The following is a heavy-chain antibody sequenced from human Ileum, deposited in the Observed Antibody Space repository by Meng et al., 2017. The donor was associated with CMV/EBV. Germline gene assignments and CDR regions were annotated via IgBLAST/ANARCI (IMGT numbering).Heavy chain of an antibody. CDR3: AKATFSFAYMGDT. D-gene: IGHD5-18*01. J-gene: IGHJ5*02. Sequence: CAGSGFPIDDHAMTWVRQAPGKGLEWVSGVSGRAGSISYADSVKGRFTLSRDNSKNTLYLHMNNLRADDTAVYYCAKATFSFAYMGDTWGQGTLVTVSS. V-gene: IGHV3-23*01. CDR1: GFPIDDHA. CDR2: VSGRAGSI.